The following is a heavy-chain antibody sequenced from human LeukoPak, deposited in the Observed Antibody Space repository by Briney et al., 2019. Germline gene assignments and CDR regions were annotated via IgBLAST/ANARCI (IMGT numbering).Heavy chain of an antibody. V-gene: IGHV3-23*01. J-gene: IGHJ4*02. CDR3: AKHRFESGGYHSTD. CDR2: ISGGSGST. Sequence: GGSLRLSCAASGFTVNSNYWSWVRQAPGKGLAWVSTISGGSGSTYCADSVKGRFTISRDNSKNTLYLQMNSLRDEDTAVYYCAKHRFESGGYHSTDWGQGTLVTVSS. D-gene: IGHD3-22*01. CDR1: GFTVNSNY.